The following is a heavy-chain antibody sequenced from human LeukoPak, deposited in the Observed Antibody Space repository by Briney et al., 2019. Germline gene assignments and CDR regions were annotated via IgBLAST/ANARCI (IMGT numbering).Heavy chain of an antibody. CDR1: GFTFSSYA. D-gene: IGHD3-9*01. CDR3: AKPPYYDILTGYYSY. V-gene: IGHV3-23*01. J-gene: IGHJ4*02. Sequence: PGGSLRLSCAASGFTFSSYAMSWVRQAPGKGLEWVSAISGSGGSTYYADSVKGRFTISRDNSKNTLYLQMNSLRAEDTAVYYCAKPPYYDILTGYYSYWGQGTLVTVSS. CDR2: ISGSGGST.